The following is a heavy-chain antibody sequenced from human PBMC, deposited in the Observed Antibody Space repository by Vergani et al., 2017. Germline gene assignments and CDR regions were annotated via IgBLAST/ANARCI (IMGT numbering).Heavy chain of an antibody. CDR2: INHSGST. CDR1: GGSFSGYY. D-gene: IGHD3-9*01. Sequence: QVQLQQWGAGLLKPSETLSLTCAVYGGSFSGYYWSWIRQPPGKGLEWIGEINHSGSTNYNPSLKSRVTISVDTSKNQFSLKLSSVTAADTAVYYCARGLQXLRYFDWLSTYMDVWGKGTTVTVSS. CDR3: ARGLQXLRYFDWLSTYMDV. J-gene: IGHJ6*03. V-gene: IGHV4-34*01.